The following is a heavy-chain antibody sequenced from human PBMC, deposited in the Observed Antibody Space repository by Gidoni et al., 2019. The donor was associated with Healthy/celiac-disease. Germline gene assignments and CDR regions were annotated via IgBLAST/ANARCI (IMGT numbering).Heavy chain of an antibody. CDR3: AAKPRVVADYWYFDL. D-gene: IGHD2-15*01. CDR1: GFTFTSSA. Sequence: QMQLVQYGPEVKKPGTSVKVFCKASGFTFTSSAVQWVRQARGQRPEWIGWIVVGSGSTNYAQKFQERVTITRDMSTSTAYMELSSLRSEDTAVYYCAAKPRVVADYWYFDLWGRGTLVTVSS. CDR2: IVVGSGST. V-gene: IGHV1-58*01. J-gene: IGHJ2*01.